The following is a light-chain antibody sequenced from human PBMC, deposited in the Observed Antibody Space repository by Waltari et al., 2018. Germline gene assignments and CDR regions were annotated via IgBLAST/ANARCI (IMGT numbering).Light chain of an antibody. Sequence: EIVMTQSPLSLPVTPGEPASISCWSNQSLLHSNGYNYLDWYLQKPGQSPQLLLYLGSNRASGVPDRFSGSGSGTDFTLKISRLEAEDIGVFYCMQALQTPITFGQGTKLEI. CDR3: MQALQTPIT. V-gene: IGKV2-28*01. CDR1: QSLLHSNGYNY. CDR2: LGS. J-gene: IGKJ2*01.